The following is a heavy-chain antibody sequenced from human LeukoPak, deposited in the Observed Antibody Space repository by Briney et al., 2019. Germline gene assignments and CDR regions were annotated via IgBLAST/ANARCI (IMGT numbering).Heavy chain of an antibody. CDR3: ARDSTMATYCSSTSCYYNWFDP. Sequence: SVKVSCKASGGTFSSYAISWVRQAPGQGLEWMGGIIPIFGTANYAQKFQGRVTITTDESTSTAYMELSSLRSEDTAVYYCARDSTMATYCSSTSCYYNWFDPWGQGTLVTVSS. D-gene: IGHD2-2*01. V-gene: IGHV1-69*05. CDR1: GGTFSSYA. CDR2: IIPIFGTA. J-gene: IGHJ5*02.